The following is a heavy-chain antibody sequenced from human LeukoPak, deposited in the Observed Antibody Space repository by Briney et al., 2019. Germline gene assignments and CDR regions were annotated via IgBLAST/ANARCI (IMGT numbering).Heavy chain of an antibody. Sequence: ASVKVSCKASGYTFTSYAMNWVRQAPGQGLEWMGWINTNTGNPTYAQGFTGRFVFSLDTSVSTAYLQISSLKAEDTAVYYCARGAPYYDILTGYYDYYYYGMDVWGQGTTVTVSS. CDR2: INTNTGNP. D-gene: IGHD3-9*01. CDR1: GYTFTSYA. V-gene: IGHV7-4-1*02. J-gene: IGHJ6*02. CDR3: ARGAPYYDILTGYYDYYYYGMDV.